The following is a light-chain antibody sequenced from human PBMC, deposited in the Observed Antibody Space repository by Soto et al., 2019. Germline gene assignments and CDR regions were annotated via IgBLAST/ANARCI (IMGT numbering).Light chain of an antibody. V-gene: IGKV3-20*01. CDR2: GAS. J-gene: IGKJ3*01. Sequence: EIVLTQSPGTLSLSPGERATLSCRASQSVSSSYLAWYQQKPGQAPRLLIYGASSRATGIPDRFSGSGSGTDFTLTISRLEPEDFAVYYCHQYGSSPLFALGPGTKVDLK. CDR3: HQYGSSPLFA. CDR1: QSVSSSY.